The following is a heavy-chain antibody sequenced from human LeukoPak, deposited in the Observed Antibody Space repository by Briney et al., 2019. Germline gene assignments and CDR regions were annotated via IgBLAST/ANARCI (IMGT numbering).Heavy chain of an antibody. Sequence: VASVKVSCKASGHTFTGYYMHWVRQAPGQGLEWMGWINPNSGGTNYAQKFQGWVTMTRDTSISTAYMELSRLRSDDTAVYYCARGGITGTTRGPTRLNDAFDIWGQGTMVTVSS. D-gene: IGHD1-20*01. V-gene: IGHV1-2*04. CDR3: ARGGITGTTRGPTRLNDAFDI. J-gene: IGHJ3*02. CDR1: GHTFTGYY. CDR2: INPNSGGT.